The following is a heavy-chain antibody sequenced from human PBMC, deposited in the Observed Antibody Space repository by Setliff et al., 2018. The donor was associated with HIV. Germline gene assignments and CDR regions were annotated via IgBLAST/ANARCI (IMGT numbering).Heavy chain of an antibody. CDR1: GGSISSHY. CDR2: IYDSGST. Sequence: SETLSLTCTVFGGSISSHYWSWIRQPPGKGLEWIGYIYDSGSTNYNPSLKSRVTISVYTSKKQFSLKLDSMTAAVSAVYYCAWRGFYSSDYYLLVYLRQGTLGTVSS. J-gene: IGHJ4*02. V-gene: IGHV4-59*11. D-gene: IGHD6-19*01. CDR3: AWRGFYSSDYYLLVY.